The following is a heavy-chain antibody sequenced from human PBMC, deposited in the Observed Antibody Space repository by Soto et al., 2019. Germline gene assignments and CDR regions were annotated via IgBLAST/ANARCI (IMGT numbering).Heavy chain of an antibody. V-gene: IGHV4-34*01. D-gene: IGHD3-3*01. Sequence: SETLSLTCAVYGGSFSGYYWSWIRQPPGKGLEWIGEINHSGSTNYNPSLKSRVTISVDTSKNQFSLKLSSVTAADTAVYYCARGGYDFWSGYPPRYXGQGTLVT. CDR2: INHSGST. CDR1: GGSFSGYY. J-gene: IGHJ4*02. CDR3: ARGGYDFWSGYPPRY.